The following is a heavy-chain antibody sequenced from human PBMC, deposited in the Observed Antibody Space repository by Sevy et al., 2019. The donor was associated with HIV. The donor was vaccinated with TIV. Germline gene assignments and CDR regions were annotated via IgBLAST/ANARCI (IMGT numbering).Heavy chain of an antibody. CDR3: ARAFCTSGRCYSLAY. CDR1: GYTFSIYR. J-gene: IGHJ4*02. Sequence: GPVKVSCKVSGYTFSIYRITWVRQAPGQGLEWMGWISPHTGDTKFAENFQDRVTMSTDTSTATAYMELSSLRSDDTAVYYCARAFCTSGRCYSLAYWGQGTLVTVSS. CDR2: ISPHTGDT. V-gene: IGHV1-18*01. D-gene: IGHD2-15*01.